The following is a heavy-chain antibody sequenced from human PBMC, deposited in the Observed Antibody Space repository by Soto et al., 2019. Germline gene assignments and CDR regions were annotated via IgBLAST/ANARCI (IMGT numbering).Heavy chain of an antibody. CDR2: ISSSGSTI. CDR3: AREGHYGSRSYYKV. Sequence: GGSLRLSXAASGFTFSDYYMSWIRQAPWKGLEWVSYISSSGSTIYYADSVKGRFTISRDNAKNSLYLQMNSLRAEDTAVYYCAREGHYGSRSYYKVWGQGTLVTVSS. V-gene: IGHV3-11*01. J-gene: IGHJ4*02. D-gene: IGHD3-10*01. CDR1: GFTFSDYY.